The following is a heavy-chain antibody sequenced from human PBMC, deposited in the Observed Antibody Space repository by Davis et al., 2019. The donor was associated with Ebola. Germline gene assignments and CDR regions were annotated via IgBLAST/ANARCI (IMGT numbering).Heavy chain of an antibody. CDR1: VGSFSGYY. CDR2: INHSGST. Sequence: SETLSLTCAVYVGSFSGYYWTYIRQPPGKGLEWIGEINHSGSTNYNPSLKSRVTISVDTSKNQFSLKLSSVTAADTAVYYCARAYCSGGSCYPWYFDLWGRGTLVTVSS. J-gene: IGHJ2*01. D-gene: IGHD2-15*01. CDR3: ARAYCSGGSCYPWYFDL. V-gene: IGHV4-34*01.